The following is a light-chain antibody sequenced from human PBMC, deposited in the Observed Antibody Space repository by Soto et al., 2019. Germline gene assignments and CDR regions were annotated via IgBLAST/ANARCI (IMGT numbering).Light chain of an antibody. V-gene: IGLV1-40*01. J-gene: IGLJ2*01. CDR2: GNS. Sequence: QSVLTQPPSVSGAPGQTVTISCTGSSSNIGAGYDVHWYQQLPGTAPKLLIYGNSNRPSGVPDRLSGSKSGTSASLAITGLQVDDEADYYCQSYDSSLSAAVFGGGTKLTVL. CDR1: SSNIGAGYD. CDR3: QSYDSSLSAAV.